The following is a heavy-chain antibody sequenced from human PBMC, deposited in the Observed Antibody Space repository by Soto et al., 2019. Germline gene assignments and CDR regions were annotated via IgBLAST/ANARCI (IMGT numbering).Heavy chain of an antibody. CDR1: GFSLSTSEVG. V-gene: IGHV2-5*02. CDR3: AHAVNIVVVPAAHSYNWFAP. J-gene: IGHJ5*02. CDR2: IYWDDDK. D-gene: IGHD2-2*01. Sequence: SGPTLVNRTQPLTLTCTFLGFSLSTSEVGEGWIPPPPGRXLEWLALIYWDDDKRYSPSLKSRLXXTKDTSKNQVFRTMTNMDPVDTATYYCAHAVNIVVVPAAHSYNWFAPGGQGTLDTVSS.